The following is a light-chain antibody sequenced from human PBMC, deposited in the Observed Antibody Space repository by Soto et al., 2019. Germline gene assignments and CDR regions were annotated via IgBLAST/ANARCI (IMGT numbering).Light chain of an antibody. CDR3: SSYTITSTRL. Sequence: QSVLTQPASVSGSPGQSITISCTGTSSDIGAFDLVSWYQQHPGKAPKVMIYDVNTRPSGVSSRFSGSKSGNTASLAISGLQAEDEADYYCSSYTITSTRLFGTGTKLTVL. CDR2: DVN. CDR1: SSDIGAFDL. J-gene: IGLJ1*01. V-gene: IGLV2-14*01.